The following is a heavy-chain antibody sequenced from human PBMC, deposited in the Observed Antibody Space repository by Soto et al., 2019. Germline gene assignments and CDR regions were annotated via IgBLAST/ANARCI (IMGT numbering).Heavy chain of an antibody. J-gene: IGHJ6*02. CDR2: ISSSGSTL. D-gene: IGHD6-13*01. V-gene: IGHV3-48*03. CDR1: GFTFSSYE. Sequence: GGSLRLSCAASGFTFSSYEMNWVRQAPGKGLEWVSYISSSGSTLYYADSVKGRFTISRDNAKNSLYLQMNSLRAEDTAVYYCASSLRGIAAAGGYYYGMDVWGQGTTVTVSS. CDR3: ASSLRGIAAAGGYYYGMDV.